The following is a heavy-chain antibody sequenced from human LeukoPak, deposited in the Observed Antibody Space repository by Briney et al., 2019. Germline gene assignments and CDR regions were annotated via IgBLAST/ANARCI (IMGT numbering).Heavy chain of an antibody. CDR1: GYTFTGYY. D-gene: IGHD6-19*01. V-gene: IGHV1-2*02. CDR2: INPNSGGT. Sequence: ASVKVSCKSSGYTFTGYYMHWVRQAPGQGLEWMGWINPNSGGTNYAQKFQGRVTMTRDTSISTAYMELSRLRSDDTAVYYCARDQGGSIAVAGSHDYWGQGTLVTVSS. J-gene: IGHJ4*02. CDR3: ARDQGGSIAVAGSHDY.